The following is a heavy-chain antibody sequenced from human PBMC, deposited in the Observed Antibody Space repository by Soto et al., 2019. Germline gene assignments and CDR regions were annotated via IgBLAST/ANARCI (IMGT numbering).Heavy chain of an antibody. CDR3: AHRRSSSWEFDY. CDR2: IYYSGST. J-gene: IGHJ4*02. Sequence: PSETLSLTCAVSGGSISSGGYSWSWLRQPPGKGLEWIGYIYYSGSTYYSPSLKSRLTITKDTSKNQVVLTMTNMDPVDTATYYCAHRRSSSWEFDYWGQGTLVTVSS. CDR1: GGSISSGGYS. D-gene: IGHD6-13*01. V-gene: IGHV4-30-2*02.